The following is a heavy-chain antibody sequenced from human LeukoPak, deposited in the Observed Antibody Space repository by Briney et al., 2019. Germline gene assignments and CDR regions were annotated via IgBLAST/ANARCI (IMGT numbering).Heavy chain of an antibody. V-gene: IGHV4-4*07. D-gene: IGHD3-3*01. J-gene: IGHJ5*02. Sequence: SETLSLTCTVSGGSISSYYWSWIRQPAGKGLEWIGRIYTSGSTNYNPSLKSRVTMSVDTSKNQFSLKLSSVTAADTAVYYCARDGLPHRGEWLLKGGDNWFDPWGQGTLVTVSS. CDR2: IYTSGST. CDR3: ARDGLPHRGEWLLKGGDNWFDP. CDR1: GGSISSYY.